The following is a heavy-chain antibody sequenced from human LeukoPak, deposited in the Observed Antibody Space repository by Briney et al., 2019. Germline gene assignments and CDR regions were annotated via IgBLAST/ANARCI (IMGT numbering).Heavy chain of an antibody. Sequence: PSETLSLTCTVSGGSISSSSYYWGWIRQPPGQGLEWIGSIYYSGSTYYNPSLKSRVTISVDTSKNQFSLKLTSVTAADTAVYYCARRRSGSSSSYGYWGQGTLVTVSS. CDR2: IYYSGST. V-gene: IGHV4-39*01. CDR3: ARRRSGSSSSYGY. D-gene: IGHD6-6*01. CDR1: GGSISSSSYY. J-gene: IGHJ4*02.